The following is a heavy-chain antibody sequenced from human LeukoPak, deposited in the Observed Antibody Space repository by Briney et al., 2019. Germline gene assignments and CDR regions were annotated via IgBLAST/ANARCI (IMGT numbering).Heavy chain of an antibody. J-gene: IGHJ4*02. CDR2: ISNTGSTI. Sequence: PGGSLRLSCAASGFTFSDYYMTWIRQAPGKGLEWVSYISNTGSTIYYADSVKGRFTISRDNTKSSLYLQMNSLRAEDTAVYYCARVATGWLSFDYWGQGTLVTVSS. CDR3: ARVATGWLSFDY. V-gene: IGHV3-11*01. CDR1: GFTFSDYY. D-gene: IGHD1-14*01.